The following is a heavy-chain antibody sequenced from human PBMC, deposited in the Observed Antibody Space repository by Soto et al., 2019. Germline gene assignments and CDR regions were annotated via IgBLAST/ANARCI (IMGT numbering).Heavy chain of an antibody. CDR1: GDSVSSNSAA. J-gene: IGHJ2*01. CDR3: ARAVKGELAPDSSGYYCYFDL. Sequence: QVQLQQSGPGLVKPSQTLSLTCAISGDSVSSNSAAWNWIRQSPSRGLEWLGRTYYRSKWYNDYSGYVKSRITINQDTAKNQFSLQLNSVTPEDTAVYYCARAVKGELAPDSSGYYCYFDLWGRGTLVTGSS. V-gene: IGHV6-1*01. D-gene: IGHD3-22*01. CDR2: TYYRSKWYN.